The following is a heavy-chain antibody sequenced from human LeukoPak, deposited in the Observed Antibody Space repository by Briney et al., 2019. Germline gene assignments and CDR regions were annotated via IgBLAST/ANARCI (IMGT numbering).Heavy chain of an antibody. CDR2: IKSNVDGGTT. CDR3: VTDPPMTGGRWFDP. Sequence: PGGSLRLSCTVSGGIFRDFWMTWVRQAPGKGPEWVGQIKSNVDGGTTDYAAAVKGRFTISRDDSRSTLFLQMNSLKVEDTAVYYCVTDPPMTGGRWFDPWGQGTLVTVSS. CDR1: GGIFRDFW. D-gene: IGHD3-22*01. J-gene: IGHJ5*02. V-gene: IGHV3-15*01.